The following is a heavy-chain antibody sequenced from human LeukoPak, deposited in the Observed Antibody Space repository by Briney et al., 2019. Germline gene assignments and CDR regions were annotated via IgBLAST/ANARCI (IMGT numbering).Heavy chain of an antibody. CDR3: ARARFSYYDSSGYYLGPFDY. CDR2: IYYSGST. J-gene: IGHJ4*02. D-gene: IGHD3-22*01. CDR1: GGSISSGGYS. V-gene: IGHV4-30-4*07. Sequence: TLSLTCAVSGGSISSGGYSWSWIRQPPGKGLEWIGYIYYSGSTYYNPSLKSRVTISVDTSKNQFSLKLSSVTAADTAVYYCARARFSYYDSSGYYLGPFDYWGQGTLVTVSS.